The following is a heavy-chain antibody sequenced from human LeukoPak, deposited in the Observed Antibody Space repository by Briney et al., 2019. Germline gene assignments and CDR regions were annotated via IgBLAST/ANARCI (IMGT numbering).Heavy chain of an antibody. CDR1: GFTVSSSY. V-gene: IGHV3-66*01. CDR2: IYSGGST. D-gene: IGHD6-13*01. Sequence: GGSLRLSCAASGFTVSSSYMTWVRQAPGKGLEWVSVIYSGGSTHYAGSVKGRFTISRDNSKNTVYLQMNSLRAEDTAVYYCARAPYSSSWYFDYWGQGTLVTASS. J-gene: IGHJ4*02. CDR3: ARAPYSSSWYFDY.